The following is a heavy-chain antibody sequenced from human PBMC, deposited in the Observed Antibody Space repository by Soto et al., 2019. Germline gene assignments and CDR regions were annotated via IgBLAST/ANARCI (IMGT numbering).Heavy chain of an antibody. Sequence: GGSLRLSCAASGFTVSSNYMSWVRQAPGKGLEWVSVIYSGGSTYYADSVKGRFTISRDNSKNTLYLQMNSLRAEDTAVYYCARVKYYYDSSGYFFDYWGQGTLVT. V-gene: IGHV3-53*01. CDR1: GFTVSSNY. D-gene: IGHD3-22*01. J-gene: IGHJ4*02. CDR3: ARVKYYYDSSGYFFDY. CDR2: IYSGGST.